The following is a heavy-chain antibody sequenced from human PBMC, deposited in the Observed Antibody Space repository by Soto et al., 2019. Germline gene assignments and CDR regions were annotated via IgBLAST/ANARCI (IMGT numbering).Heavy chain of an antibody. CDR1: GYSISSGYY. D-gene: IGHD4-17*01. CDR2: ISNSGST. Sequence: SETLSLTCAASGYSISSGYYWGWIRQPPGKGLEWIGYISNSGSTGYNPSLKTRLSMSVDRSKNQFTLRLTSVTAADTAVYFCATESGSTYGYFDYWGQGAQVTVSS. V-gene: IGHV4-38-2*01. J-gene: IGHJ4*02. CDR3: ATESGSTYGYFDY.